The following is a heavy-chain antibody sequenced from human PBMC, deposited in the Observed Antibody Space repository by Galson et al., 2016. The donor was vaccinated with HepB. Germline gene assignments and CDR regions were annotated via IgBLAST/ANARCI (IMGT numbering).Heavy chain of an antibody. D-gene: IGHD4-11*01. CDR3: AKGTTDLGDY. CDR1: GFTFSDYY. Sequence: SLRLSCAASGFTFSDYYMNWIRQAPGKGLEWISYISSSGSTVYYADSVKGRFTISRDNSKNTLYLQMNSLRAEDTAVYYCAKGTTDLGDYWGQGTLVTVSS. CDR2: ISSSGSTV. J-gene: IGHJ4*02. V-gene: IGHV3-11*01.